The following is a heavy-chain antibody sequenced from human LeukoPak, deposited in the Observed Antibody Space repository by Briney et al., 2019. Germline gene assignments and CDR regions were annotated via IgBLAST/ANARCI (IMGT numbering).Heavy chain of an antibody. CDR2: INPNSGGT. CDR3: ARDLLHRSGWPRTH. J-gene: IGHJ4*02. CDR1: GYTFTGYY. Sequence: GASVKVSCKASGYTFTGYYMHWVRQAPGQGLGWMGWINPNSGGTNHAQKFQGRVTMTRDTSISTAYMELSRLRSDDTAVYYCARDLLHRSGWPRTHWGQGTLVTVSS. V-gene: IGHV1-2*02. D-gene: IGHD3-22*01.